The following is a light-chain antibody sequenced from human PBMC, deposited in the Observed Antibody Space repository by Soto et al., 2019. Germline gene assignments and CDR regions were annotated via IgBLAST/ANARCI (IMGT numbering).Light chain of an antibody. Sequence: EIVLTQSPATLSLSPGERTTLSCRASQSVSSYLAWYQQKRGQAPRLLLYDASNRATGIPARFSGSGSGTDFTLTISSLEPEDFAVYYWQQGSIWPPWTFGQGTKVEIK. CDR3: QQGSIWPPWT. J-gene: IGKJ1*01. CDR2: DAS. V-gene: IGKV3-11*01. CDR1: QSVSSY.